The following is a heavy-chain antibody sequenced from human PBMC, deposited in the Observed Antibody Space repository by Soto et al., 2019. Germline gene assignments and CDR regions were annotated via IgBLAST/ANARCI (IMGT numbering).Heavy chain of an antibody. Sequence: GGSLRLSCAASGFTFSSYAMSCVRQAPGKGLEWVSAISGSGGSTYYADSVKGRFTISRDNSKNTLYLQMNSLRAEDTAVYYCAKVGGPSNLAYYYYGMDVWGQGTTVTVSS. J-gene: IGHJ6*02. CDR2: ISGSGGST. D-gene: IGHD3-16*01. CDR1: GFTFSSYA. CDR3: AKVGGPSNLAYYYYGMDV. V-gene: IGHV3-23*01.